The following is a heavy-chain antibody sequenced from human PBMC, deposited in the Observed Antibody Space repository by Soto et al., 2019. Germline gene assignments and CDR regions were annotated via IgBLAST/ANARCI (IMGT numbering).Heavy chain of an antibody. J-gene: IGHJ4*02. CDR2: IWYDGSNK. CDR3: ARDSRPYCSGGSCYSGY. Sequence: GGSLRLSCAASGFTFSSYGMHWVRQAPGKGLEWVAVIWYDGSNKYYADSVKGRFTISRDNSKNTLYLQMNSLRAEDTAVYYCARDSRPYCSGGSCYSGYWGQGTLVTVSS. V-gene: IGHV3-33*01. CDR1: GFTFSSYG. D-gene: IGHD2-15*01.